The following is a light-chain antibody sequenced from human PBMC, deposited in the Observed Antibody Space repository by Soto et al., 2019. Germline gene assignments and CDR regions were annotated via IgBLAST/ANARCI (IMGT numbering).Light chain of an antibody. V-gene: IGLV2-14*03. Sequence: QSALTQPASVSGSRGQSITISCTGTSSDIGDYNYVSWYKQYPGKAPKLIIFEVTNRPAGISNRFSGSKSGNTASLTISGLQAEDEADYYCSSFTRDSTPCVFGSGTKVTVL. CDR2: EVT. J-gene: IGLJ1*01. CDR3: SSFTRDSTPCV. CDR1: SSDIGDYNY.